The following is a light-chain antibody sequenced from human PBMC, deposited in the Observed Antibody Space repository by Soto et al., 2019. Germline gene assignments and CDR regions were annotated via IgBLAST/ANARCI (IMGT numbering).Light chain of an antibody. CDR1: QSVRSN. Sequence: EIVMTQSPVTLSVSPGERATLSCRASQSVRSNLAWYQQKPGQAPRLLMYDASTRATGIPARFSGSGSGTESTLTISSLQSEDFAVYYCQQYNNWPPWTFGQGTKVDIK. V-gene: IGKV3-15*01. CDR3: QQYNNWPPWT. CDR2: DAS. J-gene: IGKJ1*01.